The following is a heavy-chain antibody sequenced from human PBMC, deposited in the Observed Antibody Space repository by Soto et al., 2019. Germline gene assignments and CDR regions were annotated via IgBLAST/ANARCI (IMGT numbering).Heavy chain of an antibody. CDR3: LSSGGYYYYGMDV. Sequence: PSETLSLTCTVSGGSVSSGSYYWSWIRQPPGKGLEWIGYIYYSGSTNYNPSLKSRVTISVDTSKNQFSLKLSSVTAADTAVYYCLSSGGYYYYGMDVWGQGTTVTVSS. CDR1: GGSVSSGSYY. CDR2: IYYSGST. D-gene: IGHD3-10*01. V-gene: IGHV4-61*01. J-gene: IGHJ6*02.